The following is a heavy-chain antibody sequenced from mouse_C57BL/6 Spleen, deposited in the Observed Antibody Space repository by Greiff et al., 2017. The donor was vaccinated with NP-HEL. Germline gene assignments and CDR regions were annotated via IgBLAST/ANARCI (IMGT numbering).Heavy chain of an antibody. V-gene: IGHV5-17*01. J-gene: IGHJ4*01. CDR3: ARDDYDGGNAMDY. CDR2: ISSGSSTI. D-gene: IGHD2-4*01. Sequence: DVHLVESGGGLVKPGGSLKLSCAASGFTFSDYGMHWVRQAPEKGLEWVAYISSGSSTIYYADTVKGRFTISRDNAKNTLFLQMTSLRSEDTAMYYCARDDYDGGNAMDYWGQGTSVTVSS. CDR1: GFTFSDYG.